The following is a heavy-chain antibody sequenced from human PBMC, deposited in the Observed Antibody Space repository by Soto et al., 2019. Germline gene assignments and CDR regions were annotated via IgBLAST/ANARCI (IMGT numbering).Heavy chain of an antibody. Sequence: PSETLSLTCAVSGDSISSDKWWSWVRQPPGKGLEWIGEIHHSGRTNYNPSLKSRVTILVEKSKNQVSLELSSMTAADTAVYYCARGGDWQFDVWGQGSLVTVSS. V-gene: IGHV4-4*02. CDR3: ARGGDWQFDV. D-gene: IGHD2-21*02. CDR2: IHHSGRT. CDR1: GDSISSDKW. J-gene: IGHJ4*02.